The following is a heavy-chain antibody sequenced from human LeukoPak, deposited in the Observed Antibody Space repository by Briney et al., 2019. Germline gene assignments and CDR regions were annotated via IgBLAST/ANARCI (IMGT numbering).Heavy chain of an antibody. CDR1: GYTFTGYY. J-gene: IGHJ1*01. Sequence: GASVKVSCKASGYTFTGYYMHWVRQAPGQGLEWMGIINPSGGSTSYAQKFQGRVTMTRDTSTSTVYMELSSLRSEDTAVYYRAIEVGHTIFGVVALQKYFQHWGQGTLVTVSS. CDR2: INPSGGST. CDR3: AIEVGHTIFGVVALQKYFQH. D-gene: IGHD3-3*01. V-gene: IGHV1-46*01.